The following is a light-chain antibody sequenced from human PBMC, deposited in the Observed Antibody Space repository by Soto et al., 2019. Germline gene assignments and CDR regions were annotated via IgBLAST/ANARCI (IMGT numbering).Light chain of an antibody. CDR1: SSDVGGYNY. CDR2: DVS. Sequence: QSALTQSASVSGSPGQSITISCTGTSSDVGGYNYVSWYQQHPGKAPKLMIYDVSNRPSGVSNRFSGSKSGNTASLTISGLQAEDEADYCCSSYTSSSTYVVFGGGTQLTV. V-gene: IGLV2-14*01. CDR3: SSYTSSSTYVV. J-gene: IGLJ2*01.